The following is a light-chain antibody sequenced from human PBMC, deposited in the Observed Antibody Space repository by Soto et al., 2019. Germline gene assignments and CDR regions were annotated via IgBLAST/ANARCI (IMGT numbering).Light chain of an antibody. CDR2: GAS. Sequence: EIVMTQSPATLSVSQGERATLSCRASQSVSSNLAWYQQKPGQAPRLLIYGASTRATGIPARFSGSGSGTEFTLTISSLQSEDFAVYYCQQYNNWPRTVGQGTKVDIK. V-gene: IGKV3-15*01. CDR1: QSVSSN. J-gene: IGKJ1*01. CDR3: QQYNNWPRT.